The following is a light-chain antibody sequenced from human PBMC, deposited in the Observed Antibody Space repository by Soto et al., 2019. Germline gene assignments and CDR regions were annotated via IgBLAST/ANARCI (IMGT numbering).Light chain of an antibody. CDR3: GTWDSSLSAGV. CDR1: SSNIGNNY. CDR2: ENN. Sequence: QAVVTQPPSVSAAPGQKVTISCSGSSSNIGNNYVSWYQQLPGTAPKLLIYENNKRPSGIPDRFSGSKSGTSATLGITGLQTRDEADYYCGTWDSSLSAGVFGGGTKLTVL. J-gene: IGLJ2*01. V-gene: IGLV1-51*02.